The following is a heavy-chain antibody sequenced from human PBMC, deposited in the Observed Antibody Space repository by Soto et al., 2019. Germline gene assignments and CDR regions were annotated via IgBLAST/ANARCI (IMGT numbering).Heavy chain of an antibody. J-gene: IGHJ6*02. CDR3: AREVAGVYYYYGMDV. D-gene: IGHD6-19*01. V-gene: IGHV1-18*04. Sequence: ASVKVSCKXSGYTLTSYGISWVRQAPGQGLEWMGWISAYNGNTNYAQKLQGRVTMTTDTSTSTAYMELRSLRSDDTAVYDCAREVAGVYYYYGMDVWGQGTTVTVSS. CDR2: ISAYNGNT. CDR1: GYTLTSYG.